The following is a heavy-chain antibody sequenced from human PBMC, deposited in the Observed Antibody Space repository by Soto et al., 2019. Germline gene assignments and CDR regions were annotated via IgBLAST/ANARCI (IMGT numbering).Heavy chain of an antibody. CDR3: ARHRQLWSYWDDAFDI. Sequence: GASVKVSCKASGYTFTSYGISWVRQAPGQGLEWMGWISAYNGNTNYAQKLQGRVTMTTDTSTSTAYMELRSLRSDDTAVYYCARHRQLWSYWDDAFDIWGQGTMVTVSS. J-gene: IGHJ3*02. V-gene: IGHV1-18*01. CDR1: GYTFTSYG. D-gene: IGHD1-26*01. CDR2: ISAYNGNT.